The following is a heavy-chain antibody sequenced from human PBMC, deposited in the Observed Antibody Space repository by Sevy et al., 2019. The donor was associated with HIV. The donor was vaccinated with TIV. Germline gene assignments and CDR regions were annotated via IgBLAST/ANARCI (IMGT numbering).Heavy chain of an antibody. V-gene: IGHV5-51*01. D-gene: IGHD3-22*01. Sequence: GESLKISCKGSGYSFTSYWIGWVRQMPGKGLEWMGIIYPGDSDTRYSPSFQGQVTISADKSISTAYLQWSSLKATDTAMYYCATAYYYDSSGYYPFDYWGQGTLVTVSS. CDR3: ATAYYYDSSGYYPFDY. J-gene: IGHJ4*02. CDR1: GYSFTSYW. CDR2: IYPGDSDT.